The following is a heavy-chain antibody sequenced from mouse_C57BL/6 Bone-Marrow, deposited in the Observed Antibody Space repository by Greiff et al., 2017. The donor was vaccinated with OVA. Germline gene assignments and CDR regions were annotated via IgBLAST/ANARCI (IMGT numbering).Heavy chain of an antibody. CDR1: GYTFTDHT. V-gene: IGHV1-78*01. J-gene: IGHJ3*01. CDR3: ASGSNGNSRAWFAY. Sequence: VQLQQSDAELVKPGASVKISCKASGYTFTDHTIHWMKQRPEQGLEWIGYIYPRDGSTKYNEKFKGKATLTADKSSSTAYMQLNILTSEDSADYVCASGSNGNSRAWFAYWGQGTLVTVSA. D-gene: IGHD2-1*01. CDR2: IYPRDGST.